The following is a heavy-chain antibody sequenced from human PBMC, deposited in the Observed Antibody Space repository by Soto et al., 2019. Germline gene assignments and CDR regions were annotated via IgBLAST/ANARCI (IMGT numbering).Heavy chain of an antibody. CDR3: ARGGQVVVVTAALDY. V-gene: IGHV1-46*01. J-gene: IGHJ4*02. CDR2: VNPSGGHT. D-gene: IGHD2-21*02. CDR1: GDTFTDYY. Sequence: QVQLVQSGAEVKKPGASVKVSCKASGDTFTDYYIHWVRQAPGQGLEWMGTVNPSGGHTTYAQHFLGRMTMTRDTSTSTLYMEMTSLTSEDTAVYYCARGGQVVVVTAALDYWGQGTLVTVSS.